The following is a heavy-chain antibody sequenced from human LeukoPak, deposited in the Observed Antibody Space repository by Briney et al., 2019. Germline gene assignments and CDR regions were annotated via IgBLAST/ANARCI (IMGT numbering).Heavy chain of an antibody. CDR1: GFTFSSYA. CDR2: ISYDGSNK. D-gene: IGHD5-24*01. Sequence: GGSLRLSCAASGFTFSSYAMHWVRQAPGKGLEWVAVISYDGSNKYYADSVKGRFTISRDNSKNTLYLQMNSLRAEDTAVYYCARGIEMATSYFDYWGQGTLVTVSS. J-gene: IGHJ4*02. V-gene: IGHV3-30-3*01. CDR3: ARGIEMATSYFDY.